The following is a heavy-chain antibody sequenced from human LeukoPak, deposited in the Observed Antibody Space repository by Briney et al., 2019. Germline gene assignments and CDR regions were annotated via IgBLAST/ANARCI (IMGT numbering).Heavy chain of an antibody. CDR2: IYPGDSDT. Sequence: PGESLKISCKGSGYRFTSYWIGWVRQMPGKGLEWMGIIYPGDSDTRYSPSFQGQVTISADKSISTAYLQWSSLKASDTAMYYCARSYYYGSGTHYYYYGMDVWGQGTTVTVSS. D-gene: IGHD3-10*01. CDR1: GYRFTSYW. J-gene: IGHJ6*02. V-gene: IGHV5-51*01. CDR3: ARSYYYGSGTHYYYYGMDV.